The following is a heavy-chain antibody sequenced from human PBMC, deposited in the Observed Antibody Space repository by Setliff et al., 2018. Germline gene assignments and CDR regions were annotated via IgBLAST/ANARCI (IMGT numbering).Heavy chain of an antibody. CDR3: ARESLELGYGSEEFDY. Sequence: SETLSLTCTVSGGSISSSSYYRGWIRQPPGKGLEWIGSIYYSGSTYYNPSLKSRVTISVDTSKNQFSLKLSSVTAADTAVYYCARESLELGYGSEEFDYWGQGTLVTVSS. D-gene: IGHD3-10*01. CDR2: IYYSGST. J-gene: IGHJ4*02. CDR1: GGSISSSSYY. V-gene: IGHV4-39*07.